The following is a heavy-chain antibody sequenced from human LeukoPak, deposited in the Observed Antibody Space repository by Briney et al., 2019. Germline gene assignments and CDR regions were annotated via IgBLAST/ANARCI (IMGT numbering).Heavy chain of an antibody. J-gene: IGHJ4*02. D-gene: IGHD3-10*01. CDR3: ARDPGDIWFGEGYFDY. CDR2: INPSGGST. Sequence: ASVKVSCKASGYTFTSYYMHWVRQAPGQGLEWVGIINPSGGSTSYAQKFQGRVTMARDTSTSTVYMELSSLRSEDTAVYYCARDPGDIWFGEGYFDYWGQGTLVTVSS. V-gene: IGHV1-46*01. CDR1: GYTFTSYY.